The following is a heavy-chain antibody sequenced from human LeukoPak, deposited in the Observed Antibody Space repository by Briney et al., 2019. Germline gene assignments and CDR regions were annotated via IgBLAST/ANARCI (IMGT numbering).Heavy chain of an antibody. CDR1: GFTFDDYG. CDR3: ARTGVWFGELFRFDY. D-gene: IGHD3-10*01. J-gene: IGHJ4*02. Sequence: PGGSLRLSCAASGFTFDDYGMSWVSHAPGKGLEWVSGINWNGRITGSADSVKGRFTISRDNAKNSLYLQMNSLRAEDTALYYCARTGVWFGELFRFDYWGQGTLVTVSS. CDR2: INWNGRIT. V-gene: IGHV3-20*04.